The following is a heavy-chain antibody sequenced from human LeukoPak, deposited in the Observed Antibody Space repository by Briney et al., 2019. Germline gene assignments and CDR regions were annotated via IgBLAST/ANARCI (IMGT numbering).Heavy chain of an antibody. V-gene: IGHV4-31*03. CDR1: GASISSGGYD. J-gene: IGHJ5*02. Sequence: PSQTLSLTCTVSGASISSGGYDWGWLRQNQGKGLEWIVNMYSSGSTYYNPSLKSRVTISVDTSKIQFSLKLSSVTAADTAVYYCAREGGNIAARQGYWFDPCGQGTLVTVSS. CDR3: AREGGNIAARQGYWFDP. D-gene: IGHD6-6*01. CDR2: MYSSGST.